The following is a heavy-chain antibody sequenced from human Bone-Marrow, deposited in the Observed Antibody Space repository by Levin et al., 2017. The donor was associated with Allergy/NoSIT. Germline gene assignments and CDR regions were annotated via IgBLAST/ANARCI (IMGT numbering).Heavy chain of an antibody. CDR2: IYHGGRT. J-gene: IGHJ4*02. CDR3: ARDPLDYGTNSGNY. CDR1: GGSISSSTW. V-gene: IGHV4-4*02. D-gene: IGHD4-17*01. Sequence: SETLSLTCTVSGGSISSSTWWSWVRQPPGKGLEWIGEIYHGGRTNYNPSLRSRVTMSVDKSQNQFSLNLNSVTAADTAVYYCARDPLDYGTNSGNYWGQGTLVTISS.